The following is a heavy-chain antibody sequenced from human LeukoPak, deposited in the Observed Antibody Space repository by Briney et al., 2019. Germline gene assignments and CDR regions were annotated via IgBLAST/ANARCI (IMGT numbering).Heavy chain of an antibody. D-gene: IGHD6-19*01. CDR1: GYTFTSYG. Sequence: ASVKVSCKASGYTFTSYGINWVRQATGQGLEWMGWMNPNSGNTGYAQKFQGRVTMTRNTSISTAYMELSSLRSEDTAVYYCARRSLAVAAKGVDYWGQGTLVTVSS. CDR2: MNPNSGNT. V-gene: IGHV1-8*02. CDR3: ARRSLAVAAKGVDY. J-gene: IGHJ4*02.